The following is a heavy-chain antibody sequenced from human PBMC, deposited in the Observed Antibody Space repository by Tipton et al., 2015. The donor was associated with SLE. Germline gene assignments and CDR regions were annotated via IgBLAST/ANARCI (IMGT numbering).Heavy chain of an antibody. CDR3: AKEASSGWFD. J-gene: IGHJ4*02. V-gene: IGHV3-21*04. D-gene: IGHD6-19*01. Sequence: SLRLSCAASGFTFRDYNMNWVRQAPGKGLEWISFITTTGAYMYYADVVKGRFTISRDSAENTLYMQMNSLRADDTAVYYCAKEASSGWFDWGQGTLVTVSS. CDR2: ITTTGAYM. CDR1: GFTFRDYN.